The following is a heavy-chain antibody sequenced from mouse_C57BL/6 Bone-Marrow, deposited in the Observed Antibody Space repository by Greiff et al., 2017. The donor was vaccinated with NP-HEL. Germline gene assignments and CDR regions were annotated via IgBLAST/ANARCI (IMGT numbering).Heavy chain of an antibody. CDR2: IDPSDSET. Sequence: QVQLQQPGAELVRPGSSVKLSCKASGYTFTSYWMHWVKQRPIQGLEWIGSIDPSDSETHYNQKFKDKATLTVDKSSSTAYMQLSSLTSEDSAVYYCARGPITTVVARGPYYFDYWGQGTTLTVSS. CDR3: ARGPITTVVARGPYYFDY. V-gene: IGHV1-52*01. J-gene: IGHJ2*01. CDR1: GYTFTSYW. D-gene: IGHD1-1*01.